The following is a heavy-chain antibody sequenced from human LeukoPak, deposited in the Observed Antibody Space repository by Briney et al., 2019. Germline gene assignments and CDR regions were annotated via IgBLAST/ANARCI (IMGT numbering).Heavy chain of an antibody. D-gene: IGHD6-19*01. J-gene: IGHJ4*02. CDR1: GGSISSGGYY. V-gene: IGHV4-31*03. CDR2: IYYSGGT. CDR3: ARLSSRWYFSPDY. Sequence: SDTLSLTCTVSGGSISSGGYYWSWIRQHPGKGLEWIGYIYYSGGTYYNPSLKSRVTISVDTSKNQFSLNLSSVTAADTAVYYCARLSSRWYFSPDYWRQGTLVTVSS.